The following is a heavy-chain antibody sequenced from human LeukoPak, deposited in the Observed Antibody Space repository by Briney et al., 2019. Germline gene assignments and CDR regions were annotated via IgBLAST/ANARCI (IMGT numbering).Heavy chain of an antibody. CDR3: ARGYCSGGSCYGVDY. Sequence: SETLSLTCTVSSDSISSSSYYWGWIRQPPGKGLEWIGSIYYSGSTYYNPSLKSRVTISVDTSKNQFSLKLSSVTAADTAVYYCARGYCSGGSCYGVDYWGQGTLVTVSS. J-gene: IGHJ4*02. V-gene: IGHV4-39*01. D-gene: IGHD2-15*01. CDR1: SDSISSSSYY. CDR2: IYYSGST.